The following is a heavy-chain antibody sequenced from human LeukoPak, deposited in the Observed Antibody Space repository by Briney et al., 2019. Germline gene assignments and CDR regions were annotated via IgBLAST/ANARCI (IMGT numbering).Heavy chain of an antibody. D-gene: IGHD3-22*01. V-gene: IGHV3-53*01. CDR2: IYTGGGR. CDR1: GFTVSSYY. J-gene: IGHJ4*02. Sequence: GGSLRLSCAASGFTVSSYYMNWVRQAPGKELEWVSVIYTGGGRYYADSVRGRFTISRDTSKNMVFLQMNSLRVEDTAVYYCARDDLETYYYDSSGYYVYWGQGTLVTVSS. CDR3: ARDDLETYYYDSSGYYVY.